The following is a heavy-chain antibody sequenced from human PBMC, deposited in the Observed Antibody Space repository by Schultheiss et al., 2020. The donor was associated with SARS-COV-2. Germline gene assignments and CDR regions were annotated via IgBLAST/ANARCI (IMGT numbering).Heavy chain of an antibody. V-gene: IGHV3-30*14. CDR2: ISFDGNNK. Sequence: GGSLRLSCAASGFTFSSYAMHWVRQAPGKGLEWVAVISFDGNNKHYTESVKGRFTFSRDNSKNTLYLQMGSLRAEDMGVYYCARPRRITGTLDYWGQGTLVTVSS. CDR3: ARPRRITGTLDY. J-gene: IGHJ4*02. CDR1: GFTFSSYA. D-gene: IGHD1-20*01.